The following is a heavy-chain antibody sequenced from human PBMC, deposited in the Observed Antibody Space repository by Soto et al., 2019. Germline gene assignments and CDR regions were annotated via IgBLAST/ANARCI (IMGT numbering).Heavy chain of an antibody. Sequence: ASVKVSCKASGGTFSSYTISWVRQAPGQGLEWMGRIIPILGIANYAQKFQGRVTITADKSTSTAYMELSSLRSEDTAVYYCAWNYGDPLAGFDYSGQGTLVTVSS. CDR2: IIPILGIA. V-gene: IGHV1-69*02. J-gene: IGHJ4*02. CDR1: GGTFSSYT. D-gene: IGHD1-7*01. CDR3: AWNYGDPLAGFDY.